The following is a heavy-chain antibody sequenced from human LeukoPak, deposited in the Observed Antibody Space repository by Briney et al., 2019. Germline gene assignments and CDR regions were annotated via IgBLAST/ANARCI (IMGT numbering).Heavy chain of an antibody. CDR1: GGSFSGYY. Sequence: KPSETLSLTCAVYGGSFSGYYWSWIRQPPGKGLEWIGEINHSGSTNYNPSLKSRVTISVDTSKNQFSLKLSSVTAADTAVYYCARFGRYGCGRTSFDYWGQGTLVTVSS. CDR3: ARFGRYGCGRTSFDY. CDR2: INHSGST. D-gene: IGHD3-16*01. V-gene: IGHV4-34*01. J-gene: IGHJ4*02.